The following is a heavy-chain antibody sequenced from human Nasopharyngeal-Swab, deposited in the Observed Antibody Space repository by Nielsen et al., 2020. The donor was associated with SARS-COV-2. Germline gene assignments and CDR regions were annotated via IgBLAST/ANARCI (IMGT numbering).Heavy chain of an antibody. V-gene: IGHV4-39*01. D-gene: IGHD3-10*01. CDR2: IYYSGST. CDR1: DGSISSSTYY. J-gene: IGHJ6*03. CDR3: AGLWFGLWYMDV. Sequence: ESLKISCTVSDGSISSSTYYWAWIRQPPGKGLEWIGSIYYSGSTHYNPSLKSRVTISADTSKNQFSLKLRSVTAADTAVYYCAGLWFGLWYMDVWGKGTTVTVSS.